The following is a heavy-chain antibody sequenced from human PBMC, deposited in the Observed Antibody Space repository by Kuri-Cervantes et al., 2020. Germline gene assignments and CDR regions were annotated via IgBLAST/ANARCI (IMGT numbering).Heavy chain of an antibody. J-gene: IGHJ4*02. Sequence: GSLRLSCTVSGGSISSYYWSWTRQPPGKGLEWIGYIYYSGSTNYNPSLKSRVTISVDTSKNQFSLKLSSVTAADTAVYYCARVSFTYDILTGYYPNHFDYWGQGTLVTVSS. CDR3: ARVSFTYDILTGYYPNHFDY. CDR1: GGSISSYY. V-gene: IGHV4-59*01. CDR2: IYYSGST. D-gene: IGHD3-9*01.